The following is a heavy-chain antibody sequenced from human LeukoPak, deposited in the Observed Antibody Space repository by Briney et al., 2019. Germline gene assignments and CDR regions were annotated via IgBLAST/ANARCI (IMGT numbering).Heavy chain of an antibody. CDR3: ARRRCSSTSCYAYRVVVNWFDP. Sequence: PSETLSLTCAVYGGSFSGYYWSWIRQPPGKGLELIGEINHSGSTNYNPSLKSRVTISVDTSKNQFSLKLSSVTAADTAVYYCARRRCSSTSCYAYRVVVNWFDPWGQGTLVTVSS. CDR2: INHSGST. V-gene: IGHV4-34*01. D-gene: IGHD2-2*01. CDR1: GGSFSGYY. J-gene: IGHJ5*02.